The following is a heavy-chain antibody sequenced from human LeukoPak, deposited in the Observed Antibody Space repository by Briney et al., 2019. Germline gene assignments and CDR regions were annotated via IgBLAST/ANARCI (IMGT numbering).Heavy chain of an antibody. J-gene: IGHJ4*02. V-gene: IGHV4-30-2*01. CDR1: GGSISSGGYY. CDR2: IYHSGST. Sequence: SETLSLTCTVSGGSISSGGYYWSWIRQPPGKGLEWIGYIYHSGSTYYNPSLKSRVTISVDTSKNQFSLKLSSVTAADTAVYYCARELAARPFDYWGQGTLVTVSS. CDR3: ARELAARPFDY. D-gene: IGHD6-6*01.